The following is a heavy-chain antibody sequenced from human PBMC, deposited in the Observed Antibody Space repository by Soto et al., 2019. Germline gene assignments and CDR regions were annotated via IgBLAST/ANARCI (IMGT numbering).Heavy chain of an antibody. CDR2: INTGNGNT. Sequence: QVQLVQSGAEVKKPGASVKVSCKASGITSTTSAIHWVRQAPGQGLEWMGWINTGNGNTRDSQRFLGRVSLTTDTSASTASRALSSLTSEDTAVYYWARASSGYVTWGQGPLIPVSS. CDR1: GITSTTSA. V-gene: IGHV1-3*04. J-gene: IGHJ5*02. D-gene: IGHD5-12*01. CDR3: ARASSGYVT.